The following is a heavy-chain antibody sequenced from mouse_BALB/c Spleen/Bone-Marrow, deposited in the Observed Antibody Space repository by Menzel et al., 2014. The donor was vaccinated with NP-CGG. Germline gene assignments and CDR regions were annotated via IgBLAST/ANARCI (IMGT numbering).Heavy chain of an antibody. V-gene: IGHV5-12-1*01. CDR1: GFAFSSYD. CDR2: ISSGGGST. J-gene: IGHJ1*01. CDR3: ARQGYGYVDFDV. D-gene: IGHD1-2*01. Sequence: VQLQHSGGGLVKPGGSLKLSCAASGFAFSSYDMSWVRQTPEKRLESVAYISSGGGSTYYPDTVKGRFTISRDNAKNTLYLQMSSLKSEDTAMYYCARQGYGYVDFDVWGAGTTVTVSS.